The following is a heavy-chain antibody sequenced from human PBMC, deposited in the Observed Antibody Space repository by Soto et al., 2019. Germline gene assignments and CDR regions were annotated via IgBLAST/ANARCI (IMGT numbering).Heavy chain of an antibody. V-gene: IGHV3-11*01. Sequence: QVQLVESGGGLVRPGGSLRLSCAASGFTFSDYQMSWIRQGPGRGLEWISYISRSGTTMYYADSVKGRFTISRDNAKNSQYLQMNSLRAEDTAVYYSAREWSDLWGSGLDVWGPGTTVTVSS. CDR1: GFTFSDYQ. CDR3: AREWSDLWGSGLDV. D-gene: IGHD3-16*01. J-gene: IGHJ6*02. CDR2: ISRSGTTM.